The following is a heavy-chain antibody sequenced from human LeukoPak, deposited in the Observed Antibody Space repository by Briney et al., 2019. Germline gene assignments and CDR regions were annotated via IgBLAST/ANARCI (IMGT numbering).Heavy chain of an antibody. J-gene: IGHJ4*02. V-gene: IGHV3-23*01. Sequence: SGGSLRLSCAASGFTFSSYAMSWVRQAPGKGLEWVSATSGGGGSTYYTDSVKGRFTISRDNSKNTLYLQMNSLRAEDTAVYYCAKVGESGGVWKYYFDYWGQGTLVTVSS. CDR3: AKVGESGGVWKYYFDY. D-gene: IGHD2-8*02. CDR1: GFTFSSYA. CDR2: TSGGGGST.